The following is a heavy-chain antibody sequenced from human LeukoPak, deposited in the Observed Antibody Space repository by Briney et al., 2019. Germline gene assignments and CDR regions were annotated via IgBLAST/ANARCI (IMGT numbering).Heavy chain of an antibody. J-gene: IGHJ4*02. D-gene: IGHD3-16*01. V-gene: IGHV3-23*01. Sequence: PGGSLRLSCAASGFPVSSNYMSWVPQASGKGLELVSAISGSGGSTYYADSVKGRFTISRDNSKNPLYLQMNSLRAEDTAVYYCAKDPDYDHPGGEFDYWGQGTLVTVSS. CDR3: AKDPDYDHPGGEFDY. CDR2: ISGSGGST. CDR1: GFPVSSNY.